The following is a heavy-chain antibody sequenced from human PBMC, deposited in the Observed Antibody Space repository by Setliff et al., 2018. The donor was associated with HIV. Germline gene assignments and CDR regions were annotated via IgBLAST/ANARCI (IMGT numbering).Heavy chain of an antibody. CDR1: GESFSAYS. CDR3: ARAFLAYRAVDF. CDR2: INHSGST. Sequence: LSLTCAVYGESFSAYSWTWIRQPPGKGLEWIGEINHSGSTTYNPSLRGRVTVSVDTSKNQFSLKLKSVTAADTAFYYCARAFLAYRAVDFWGQGTLVTVSS. J-gene: IGHJ4*02. D-gene: IGHD4-4*01. V-gene: IGHV4-34*01.